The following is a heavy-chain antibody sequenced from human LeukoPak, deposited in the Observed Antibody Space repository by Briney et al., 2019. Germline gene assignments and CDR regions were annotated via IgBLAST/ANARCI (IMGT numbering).Heavy chain of an antibody. V-gene: IGHV3-23*01. Sequence: PGGSLGLSCEASGFTFSNYAMSWVRQAPGKGLEWVSAISGSGGSTYYADSVKGRFTISRDNSRNTLYLQMNSLRAEDTAVYYCAKDGHYYGSGSTHFDYWGQGTLVTVSS. CDR1: GFTFSNYA. J-gene: IGHJ4*02. CDR2: ISGSGGST. D-gene: IGHD3-10*01. CDR3: AKDGHYYGSGSTHFDY.